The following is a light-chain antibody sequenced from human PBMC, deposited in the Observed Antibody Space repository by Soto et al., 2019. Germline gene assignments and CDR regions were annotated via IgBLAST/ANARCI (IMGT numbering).Light chain of an antibody. Sequence: DIQMTQSPSTLPASVGDRVTITCRAIQSISNWLAWYKQKPGTAPKLLIYHASTLESGVPSRFSGSGSGTEFTLTISSLQPDDFATYYCQQYMSYSFGQGTKVEIK. CDR2: HAS. CDR1: QSISNW. CDR3: QQYMSYS. V-gene: IGKV1-5*01. J-gene: IGKJ1*01.